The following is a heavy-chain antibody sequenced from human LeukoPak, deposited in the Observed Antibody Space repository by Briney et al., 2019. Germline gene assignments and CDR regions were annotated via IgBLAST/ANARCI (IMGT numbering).Heavy chain of an antibody. J-gene: IGHJ4*02. CDR1: GGSISSYY. Sequence: PSETLSLTCTVSGGSISSYYWSWIRQPPGKGLEWIGYIYYSGSTNYNPSLKSRVTISVDTSKNQFSLKLSSVTAADTAVYYCARGRYSSGWSRIPLFDYWGQGTLVTVSS. CDR3: ARGRYSSGWSRIPLFDY. D-gene: IGHD6-19*01. V-gene: IGHV4-59*08. CDR2: IYYSGST.